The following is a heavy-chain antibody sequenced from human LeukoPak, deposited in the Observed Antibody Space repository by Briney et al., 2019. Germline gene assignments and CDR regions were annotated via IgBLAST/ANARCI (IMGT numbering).Heavy chain of an antibody. J-gene: IGHJ4*02. CDR2: ISRSGDIT. CDR1: GAAFTKYG. CDR3: ATEGFYY. Sequence: PGGSLRLSCAASGAAFTKYGMKWVRQAAGAGLEYISGISRSGDITHYADSVKGRFTIPRDNVQNTLYLQMNSLRADDTALYYCATEGFYYWGPGTQVTVSS. V-gene: IGHV3-23*01.